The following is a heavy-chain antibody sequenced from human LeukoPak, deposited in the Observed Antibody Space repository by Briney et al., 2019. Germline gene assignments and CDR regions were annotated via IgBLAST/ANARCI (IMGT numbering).Heavy chain of an antibody. V-gene: IGHV3-48*01. J-gene: IGHJ4*02. Sequence: AGGSLRLSCAASGFTFSSYSMNWVRQAPGXXLXXXSYISSSSSTIYYADSVKGRFTISRDNAKKSLYLQMNSLRAEDTAVYYCASSTPGGYDFKWGQGTLVTVSS. CDR1: GFTFSSYS. D-gene: IGHD5-12*01. CDR2: ISSSSSTI. CDR3: ASSTPGGYDFK.